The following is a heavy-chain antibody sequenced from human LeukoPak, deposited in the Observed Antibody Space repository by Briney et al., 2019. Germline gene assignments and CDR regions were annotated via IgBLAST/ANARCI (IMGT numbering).Heavy chain of an antibody. D-gene: IGHD5-18*01. J-gene: IGHJ4*02. CDR1: GYSFSTFW. V-gene: IGHV5-51*01. Sequence: GESLKISCKGFGYSFSTFWIGWVRQMPGKGLEWMGIIYPGDSDTRYSPSFQGQVSLSADTSINTAYLQWSNLKASDTAVYYCARLNLYSYEFDSWGQGTLVTVSS. CDR2: IYPGDSDT. CDR3: ARLNLYSYEFDS.